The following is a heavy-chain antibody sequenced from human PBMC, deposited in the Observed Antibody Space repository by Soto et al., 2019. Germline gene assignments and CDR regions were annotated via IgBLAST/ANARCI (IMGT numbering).Heavy chain of an antibody. CDR1: GFTVSSNY. Sequence: PGGSLRLSCVVSGFTVSSNYMTWVRQTPGKGLEWISVIYSGGSTYYADSVKGRFTISRDNSKNTLYLQMNSLRGEDTAVYYCARESSGNYYYDYWGQGTLVTVYS. CDR3: ARESSGNYYYDY. D-gene: IGHD1-26*01. CDR2: IYSGGST. V-gene: IGHV3-53*01. J-gene: IGHJ4*02.